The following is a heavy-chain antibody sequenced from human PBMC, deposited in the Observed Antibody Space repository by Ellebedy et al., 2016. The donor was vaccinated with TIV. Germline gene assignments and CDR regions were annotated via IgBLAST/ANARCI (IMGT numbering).Heavy chain of an antibody. CDR3: AISKVYYDISTGQPFYSYYAMDV. CDR1: GGSISSYY. CDR2: ISYTGST. D-gene: IGHD3-9*01. V-gene: IGHV4-59*01. J-gene: IGHJ6*02. Sequence: SETLSLXCTVSGGSISSYYWSWIRQPPGKGLEWIGYISYTGSTNYNPSLKSRVTISVDTSKKQLSLKLSSVTAADTAVYYCAISKVYYDISTGQPFYSYYAMDVWGQGTTVTVSS.